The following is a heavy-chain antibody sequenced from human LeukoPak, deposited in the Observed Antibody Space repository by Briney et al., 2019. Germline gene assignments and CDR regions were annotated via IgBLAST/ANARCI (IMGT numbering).Heavy chain of an antibody. CDR1: GFTFSSYA. CDR2: ISYDGSNK. V-gene: IGHV3-30-3*01. J-gene: IGHJ4*02. CDR3: ARVREDDYEGFDY. D-gene: IGHD4-17*01. Sequence: QPGRSLRPSCAASGFTFSSYAMHWVRQAPGKGLEWVAVISYDGSNKYYADSVKGRFTISRDNSKNTLYLQMNSLRAEDTAVYYCARVREDDYEGFDYWGQGTLVTVSS.